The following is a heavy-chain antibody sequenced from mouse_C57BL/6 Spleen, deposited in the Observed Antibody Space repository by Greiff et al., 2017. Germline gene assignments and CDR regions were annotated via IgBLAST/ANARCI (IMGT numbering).Heavy chain of an antibody. CDR3: ARAPFYGYDEGAMDY. CDR1: GYTFTSYG. CDR2: IYPRSGNT. Sequence: VQLQQSGAELARPGASVKLSCKASGYTFTSYGISWVKQRTGQGLEWIGEIYPRSGNTYYNEKFKGKATLTADKSSSTAYMELRSLTSEDSAVYFCARAPFYGYDEGAMDYWGKGTSVTVSS. V-gene: IGHV1-81*01. J-gene: IGHJ4*01. D-gene: IGHD2-9*01.